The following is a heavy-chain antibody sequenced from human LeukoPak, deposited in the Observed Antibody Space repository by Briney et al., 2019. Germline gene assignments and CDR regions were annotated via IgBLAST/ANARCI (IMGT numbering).Heavy chain of an antibody. D-gene: IGHD6-19*01. CDR2: IVGSGSST. Sequence: GGSLRLSCAASGFTFSSYAMSWVRQAPGKGLQWVSAIVGSGSSTYYADSVKGRFTISRGNSKNTLYLQMNSLRDEDTAVYYCAKDKQWLVFDYWGQGTLVTVSS. CDR3: AKDKQWLVFDY. V-gene: IGHV3-23*01. J-gene: IGHJ4*02. CDR1: GFTFSSYA.